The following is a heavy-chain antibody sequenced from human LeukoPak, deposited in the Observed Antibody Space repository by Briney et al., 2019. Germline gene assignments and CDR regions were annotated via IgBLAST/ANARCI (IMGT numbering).Heavy chain of an antibody. CDR2: IHYSGRP. J-gene: IGHJ6*02. V-gene: IGHV4-59*11. Sequence: SETLSLTCTVSGGSISGHYWTWIRQPPGKGLEWIGQIHYSGRPDYNPSLKSRVTISVDTSKNQLSLKVTSVTGADTAVYYCARFGVDYDMDVWGQGTTVTVPS. CDR1: GGSISGHY. CDR3: ARFGVDYDMDV. D-gene: IGHD3-16*01.